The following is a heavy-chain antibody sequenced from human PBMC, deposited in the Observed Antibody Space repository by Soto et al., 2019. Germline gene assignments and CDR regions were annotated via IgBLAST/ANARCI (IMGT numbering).Heavy chain of an antibody. V-gene: IGHV3-15*01. Sequence: GGSLRLSCAASGFTFSNAWMSWVRQAPGKGLEWVGRIKSKTDGGTTDYAAPVKGRFTISRDDSKNTLYLQMNSLKTEDTAVHYCTTVIGVGAYWDYYYMDVWGKGTTVTVSS. D-gene: IGHD2-21*01. CDR1: GFTFSNAW. CDR3: TTVIGVGAYWDYYYMDV. CDR2: IKSKTDGGTT. J-gene: IGHJ6*03.